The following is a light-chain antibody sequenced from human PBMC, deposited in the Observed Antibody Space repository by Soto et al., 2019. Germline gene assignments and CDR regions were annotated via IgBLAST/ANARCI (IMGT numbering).Light chain of an antibody. CDR1: QSVSSK. CDR2: DAS. J-gene: IGKJ4*01. V-gene: IGKV3-11*01. CDR3: QQRSNWPYLT. Sequence: EIVMTQSPTTVSVSPGERATLSCRASQSVSSKLAWYQQKPGQPPRLLIYDASNRAYGVPARFRGSGSGTNFTLTIASLEPDDFAVYYCQQRSNWPYLTFGGGTRV.